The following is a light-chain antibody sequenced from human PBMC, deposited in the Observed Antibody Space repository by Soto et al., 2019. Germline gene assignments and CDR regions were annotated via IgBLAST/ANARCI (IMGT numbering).Light chain of an antibody. CDR1: NSDIGGYND. CDR2: EVN. V-gene: IGLV2-8*01. CDR3: SSYAGSNNLL. J-gene: IGLJ2*01. Sequence: QSALTQPPSASGSPGQTVTISCTGTNSDIGGYNDVSWYQQHPGKAPKLMIYEVNKRPSGVPDRFSGSKSGNTASLTVSGLQAEDEADYYCSSYAGSNNLLFGGGTKVTVL.